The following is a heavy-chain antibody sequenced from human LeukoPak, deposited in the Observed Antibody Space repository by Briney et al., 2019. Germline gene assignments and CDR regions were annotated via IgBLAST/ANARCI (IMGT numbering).Heavy chain of an antibody. J-gene: IGHJ4*02. D-gene: IGHD3-3*01. CDR3: AKGHYDFWSGYYIRVGYYFDY. V-gene: IGHV3-66*01. CDR2: IYSGGST. Sequence: GGSLRLSCAASGFTVSSNYMSWVRQAPGKGLEWVSVIYSGGSTYYADSVKGRFTISRDNSKNTLYLQMNSLRAEDTAVYYCAKGHYDFWSGYYIRVGYYFDYWGQGTLVTVSS. CDR1: GFTVSSNY.